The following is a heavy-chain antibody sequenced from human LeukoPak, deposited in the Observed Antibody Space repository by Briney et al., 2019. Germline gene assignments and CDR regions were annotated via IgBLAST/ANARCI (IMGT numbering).Heavy chain of an antibody. J-gene: IGHJ4*02. Sequence: GGSLRLSCAASGFTFSSYWMHWVRQAPGKGLVWVSRIISDGSITTYADSVKGRFTISRDNAKNSLYLQMNSLRAEDTAVYYCARARMVRGVIKGYYFDYWGQGTLVTVSS. CDR2: IISDGSIT. V-gene: IGHV3-74*01. CDR3: ARARMVRGVIKGYYFDY. D-gene: IGHD3-10*01. CDR1: GFTFSSYW.